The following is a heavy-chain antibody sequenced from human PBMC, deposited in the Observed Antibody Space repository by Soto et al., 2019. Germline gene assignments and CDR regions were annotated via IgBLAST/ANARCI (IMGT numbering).Heavy chain of an antibody. V-gene: IGHV3-23*01. CDR1: GFTFSSYA. CDR3: AKFITMVRGVAQDLDC. Sequence: GGSLRLSCAASGFTFSSYAMSWVRQAPGKGLEWVSAISGSGGSTYYADSVKGRFTTSRDNSKNTLYLQMNSLRAEDTAVYYCAKFITMVRGVAQDLDCWGQGTLVTVSS. D-gene: IGHD3-10*01. J-gene: IGHJ4*02. CDR2: ISGSGGST.